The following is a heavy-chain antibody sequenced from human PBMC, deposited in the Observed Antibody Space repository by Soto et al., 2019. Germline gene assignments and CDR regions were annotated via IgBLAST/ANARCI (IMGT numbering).Heavy chain of an antibody. J-gene: IGHJ5*02. CDR2: IYYSGST. V-gene: IGHV4-39*01. CDR3: ARPLVDYDILTGQTWFDP. Sequence: SETLSLTCTVSGGSISSSSYYWGWIRQPPGKGLEWIGSIYYSGSTYYNPSLKSRVTISVDTSKNQFSLKLSSVTAADTAVYYCARPLVDYDILTGQTWFDPWGQGTLVTVSS. D-gene: IGHD3-9*01. CDR1: GGSISSSSYY.